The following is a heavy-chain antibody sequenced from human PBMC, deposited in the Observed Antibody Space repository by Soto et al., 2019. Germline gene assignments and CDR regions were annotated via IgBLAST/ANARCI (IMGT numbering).Heavy chain of an antibody. CDR2: ISGSGGST. CDR1: GFTFSSYA. D-gene: IGHD2-15*01. J-gene: IGHJ4*02. CDR3: AKAEDIVVVVAATQSGFDY. Sequence: PGGSLRLSCAASGFTFSSYAMSWVRQAPGKGLEWVSAISGSGGSTYYADSVKGRFTISRDNSKNTLYLQMNSLRAEDTAVYYCAKAEDIVVVVAATQSGFDYWGQGTLVTVSS. V-gene: IGHV3-23*01.